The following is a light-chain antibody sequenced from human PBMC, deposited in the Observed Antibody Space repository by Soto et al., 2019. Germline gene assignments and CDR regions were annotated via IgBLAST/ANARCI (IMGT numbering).Light chain of an antibody. V-gene: IGKV3-20*01. Sequence: EIVLTQSPGTLSLSPGERATLSCRASQSVSSSYLDSYQQKPGQAPRLLIYGASNTATGIPDRFSGSGSGTDFTQTISRLEPEDFSVYYGQQYGSSMYIFGTGTKLEIK. CDR3: QQYGSSMYI. CDR1: QSVSSSY. J-gene: IGKJ2*01. CDR2: GAS.